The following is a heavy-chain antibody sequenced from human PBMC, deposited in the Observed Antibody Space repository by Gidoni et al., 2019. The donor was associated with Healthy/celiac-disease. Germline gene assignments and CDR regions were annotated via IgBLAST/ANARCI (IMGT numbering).Heavy chain of an antibody. J-gene: IGHJ5*02. CDR3: AREGRITMVRGRHWFDP. Sequence: QVQLQQWGAGLLKPSETLSLTCAVYGVSFSGYYWCWIRQPPGKGLEWIGEINHSGSTNYNPSLKSRVTISVDTSKNQFSLKLSAVTAADTAVYYCAREGRITMVRGRHWFDPWGQGTLVTVSS. CDR1: GVSFSGYY. D-gene: IGHD3-10*01. V-gene: IGHV4-34*01. CDR2: INHSGST.